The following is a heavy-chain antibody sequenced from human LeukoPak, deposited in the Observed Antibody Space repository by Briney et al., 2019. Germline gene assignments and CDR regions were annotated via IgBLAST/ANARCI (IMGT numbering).Heavy chain of an antibody. CDR1: GGTFSSYA. Sequence: SVKVSCKASGGTFSSYAISWVRQAPGQGLKWMGVIIPIFGTANYAQKFQGRVTITTDESTSTAYMELSSLRSEDTAVYYCARAREMATVHWFDPWGQGTLVTVSS. D-gene: IGHD5-24*01. V-gene: IGHV1-69*05. J-gene: IGHJ5*02. CDR2: IIPIFGTA. CDR3: ARAREMATVHWFDP.